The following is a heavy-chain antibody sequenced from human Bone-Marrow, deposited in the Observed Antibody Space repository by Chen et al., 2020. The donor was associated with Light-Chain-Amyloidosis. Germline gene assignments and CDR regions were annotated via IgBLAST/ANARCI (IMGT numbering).Heavy chain of an antibody. V-gene: IGHV3-9*01. CDR2: ISWNANNI. D-gene: IGHD5-12*01. Sequence: EVQLVESGGGLVQPGGSLRISCAASGFTFGDYAMHWVRQLPGKGLEWVSSISWNANNIDYTDSVKGRFTISRDNARSSLFLQMNSLRAEDTALYYCAKDSSSGYSDFHDPFDLWGQGTTVTVSS. CDR3: AKDSSSGYSDFHDPFDL. CDR1: GFTFGDYA. J-gene: IGHJ3*01.